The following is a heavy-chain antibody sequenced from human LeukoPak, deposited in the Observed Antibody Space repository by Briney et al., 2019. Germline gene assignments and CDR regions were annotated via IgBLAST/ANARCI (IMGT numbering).Heavy chain of an antibody. Sequence: SQTLSLSCAIPGDSFSSNSAAWDWVRQSPSRGLEWLGSTYYRSKWYNHYAVSVKSRIIINPDTSKNQFSLQLNSVTPEDTAVYYCAKTAASSIASWGQGTLVTVSS. CDR3: AKTAASSIAS. D-gene: IGHD2-15*01. J-gene: IGHJ5*01. CDR2: TYYRSKWYN. CDR1: GDSFSSNSAA. V-gene: IGHV6-1*01.